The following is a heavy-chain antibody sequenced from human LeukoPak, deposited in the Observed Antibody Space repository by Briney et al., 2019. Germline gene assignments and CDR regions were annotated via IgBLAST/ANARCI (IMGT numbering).Heavy chain of an antibody. CDR3: AKGKYSSSWYFFDY. V-gene: IGHV3-23*01. D-gene: IGHD6-13*01. Sequence: PGGSLRLPCAASGFTFSGYAMSWVRQAPGKGLEWVSTISGSGGSTYYADSVKGRFTISRDYSKNTLYLQVNSLRAEDTAVYYCAKGKYSSSWYFFDYWGQGTLVTVSS. CDR2: ISGSGGST. CDR1: GFTFSGYA. J-gene: IGHJ4*02.